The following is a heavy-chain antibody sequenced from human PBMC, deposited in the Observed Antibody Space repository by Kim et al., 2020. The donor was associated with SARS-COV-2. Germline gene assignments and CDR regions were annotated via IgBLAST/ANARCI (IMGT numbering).Heavy chain of an antibody. V-gene: IGHV3-11*05. CDR1: GFTFSDYY. CDR3: ARDDGSGTYYQPPQTDY. CDR2: ISSSSSYT. J-gene: IGHJ4*02. Sequence: GGSLRLSCAASGFTFSDYYMSWIRQAPGKGLEWISYISSSSSYTSYADSVKGRFTISRDNAKNSLFLHMNSLRAEDTAVYYCARDDGSGTYYQPPQTDYWGQGTLVTVSS. D-gene: IGHD3-10*01.